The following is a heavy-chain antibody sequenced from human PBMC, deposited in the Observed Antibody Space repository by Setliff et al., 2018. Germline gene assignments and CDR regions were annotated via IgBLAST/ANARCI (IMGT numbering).Heavy chain of an antibody. J-gene: IGHJ4*02. CDR2: IYQSGTT. Sequence: PSETLSLTCTVSGESIRSNNWWNWVRQPPGKGLEWIGDIYQSGTTNYNPSLKSRVTITEDTSKNQFSLKLTSVNAADTAVYYCARAPGRNIRGDYWGQGALVTVSS. V-gene: IGHV4-4*02. CDR3: ARAPGRNIRGDY. D-gene: IGHD3-10*01. CDR1: GESIRSNNW.